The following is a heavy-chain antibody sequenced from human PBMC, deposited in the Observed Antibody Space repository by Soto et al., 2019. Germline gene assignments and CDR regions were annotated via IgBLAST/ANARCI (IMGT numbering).Heavy chain of an antibody. CDR2: IYYSGST. Sequence: SETLSLTCTVSGGSISSSSYYWGWIRQPPGKGLEWIGSIYYSGSTYYNRSLKSRVTISVDTSKNQFSLKLSSVTAADTAVYYCARQGSGIAARFGYYFDYWGQGTLVTVSS. CDR3: ARQGSGIAARFGYYFDY. CDR1: GGSISSSSYY. J-gene: IGHJ4*02. V-gene: IGHV4-39*01. D-gene: IGHD6-6*01.